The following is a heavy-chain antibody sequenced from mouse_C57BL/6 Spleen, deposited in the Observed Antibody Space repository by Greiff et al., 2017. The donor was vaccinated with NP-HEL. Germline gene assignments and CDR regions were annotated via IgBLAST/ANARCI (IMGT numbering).Heavy chain of an antibody. V-gene: IGHV5-6*02. J-gene: IGHJ1*03. CDR1: GFTFSSYG. CDR2: ISSGGSYT. Sequence: EVKLVESGGDLVKPGGSLKLSCAASGFTFSSYGMSWVRQTPDKRLEWVATISSGGSYTYYPDSVKGRFTISRDHAKNTLYLQMSSLKSEDTAMYYCASRDDDGYRWYFDVWGTGTTVTVSS. CDR3: ASRDDDGYRWYFDV. D-gene: IGHD2-3*01.